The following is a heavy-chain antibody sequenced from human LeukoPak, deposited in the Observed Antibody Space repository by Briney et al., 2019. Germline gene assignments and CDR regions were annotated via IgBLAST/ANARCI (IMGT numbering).Heavy chain of an antibody. CDR1: GFTFTSYY. V-gene: IGHV1-46*01. J-gene: IGHJ4*02. Sequence: ASVKVSCKASGFTFTSYYMHWVRQAPGQGLEWMGIINPSGGSTSYAQKFQGRVTVTRDTSTSTVHMELSGLRSEDTAVYYCARDQEGFDYWGQGTLVTVSS. CDR3: ARDQEGFDY. CDR2: INPSGGST.